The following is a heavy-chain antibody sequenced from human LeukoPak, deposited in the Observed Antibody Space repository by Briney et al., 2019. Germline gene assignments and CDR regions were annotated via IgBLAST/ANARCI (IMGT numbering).Heavy chain of an antibody. J-gene: IGHJ4*02. CDR1: GFTFTTFW. CDR2: IKQDGSER. V-gene: IGHV3-7*01. CDR3: AGSGWQVYLDY. D-gene: IGHD6-19*01. Sequence: GGSLRLSCAASGFTFTTFWMSWVRQAPGRGLEWVANIKQDGSERYYVDSVKGRFTISRDNAKNSLYLQMNSLRAEDTGVYYCAGSGWQVYLDYWGQGSLVTVSS.